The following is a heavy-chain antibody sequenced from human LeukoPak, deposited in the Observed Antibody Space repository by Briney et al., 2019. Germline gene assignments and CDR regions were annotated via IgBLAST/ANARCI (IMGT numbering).Heavy chain of an antibody. D-gene: IGHD4-17*01. V-gene: IGHV3-23*01. CDR2: ILSTGTT. Sequence: GGSLRLSCAASGFPFSASAMTWVRQAPGKGLEWVSHILSTGTTYYADSVRGRFTISRDNSRNTLYLLMTSLRADDTAVYYCATVKYDYGDPVGWFDPWGQGTLVTVSS. CDR1: GFPFSASA. J-gene: IGHJ5*02. CDR3: ATVKYDYGDPVGWFDP.